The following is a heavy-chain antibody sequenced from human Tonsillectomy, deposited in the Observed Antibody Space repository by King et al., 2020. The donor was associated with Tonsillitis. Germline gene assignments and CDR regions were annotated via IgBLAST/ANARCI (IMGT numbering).Heavy chain of an antibody. CDR3: ASHLRCPGWLQFFPYYFDY. Sequence: QLQESGPGLVKPSETLSLTCTVSGGSIRSSSYYWGWIRLPPGKGLEWIGSIYYSGSTYYNPSLKSRVTISVDTSKNQFTLTLSSVTAAATAVYYCASHLRCPGWLQFFPYYFDYGGQGTVVRVS. D-gene: IGHD5-24*01. J-gene: IGHJ4*02. CDR1: GGSIRSSSYY. V-gene: IGHV4-39*06. CDR2: IYYSGST.